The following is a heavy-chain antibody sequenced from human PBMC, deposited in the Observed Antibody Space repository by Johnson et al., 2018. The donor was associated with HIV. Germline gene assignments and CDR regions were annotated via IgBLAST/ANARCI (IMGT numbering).Heavy chain of an antibody. D-gene: IGHD1-26*01. Sequence: EMQLVESGGGLVQPGGSLRLSCAASGFTFSSYDMHWVRQATGKGLEWVSAIGTAGDTYYPGSVKGRFTISRENAKNSLYLQMNSLRAGETAVYYCARGGRKWTLLGYDAFNIWGQGTMVTVSS. V-gene: IGHV3-13*01. CDR3: ARGGRKWTLLGYDAFNI. CDR1: GFTFSSYD. J-gene: IGHJ3*02. CDR2: IGTAGDT.